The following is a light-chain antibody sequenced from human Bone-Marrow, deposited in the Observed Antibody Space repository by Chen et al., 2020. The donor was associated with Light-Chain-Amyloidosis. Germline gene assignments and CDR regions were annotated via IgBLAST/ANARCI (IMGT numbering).Light chain of an antibody. J-gene: IGLJ1*01. CDR3: SSYTITNTLV. V-gene: IGLV2-14*01. CDR1: SSDVGGDNH. CDR2: EVT. Sequence: QSALTQPASVSGSPGQSITISCTGTSSDVGGDNHVSWYQQHPDNAPKLMIYEVTNRPSWVPARFAGSKSDNTASLTISWLQTEDEGDYFCSSYTITNTLVFGSGTRVTVL.